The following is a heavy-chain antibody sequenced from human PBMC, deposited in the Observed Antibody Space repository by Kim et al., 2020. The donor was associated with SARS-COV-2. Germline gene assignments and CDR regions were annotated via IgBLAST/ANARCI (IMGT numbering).Heavy chain of an antibody. Sequence: YDHPSLKSRVTISVDTSKNQFSLKLSSVTAADTAVYYCARPEYSSSSIYYWGQGTLVTVSS. V-gene: IGHV4-39*01. CDR3: ARPEYSSSSIYY. J-gene: IGHJ4*02. D-gene: IGHD6-6*01.